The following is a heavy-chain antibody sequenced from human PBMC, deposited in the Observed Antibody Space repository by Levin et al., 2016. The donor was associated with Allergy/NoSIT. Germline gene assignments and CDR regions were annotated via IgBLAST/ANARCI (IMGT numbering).Heavy chain of an antibody. J-gene: IGHJ6*03. CDR3: ARGGGTYYYMDV. V-gene: IGHV3-21*01. D-gene: IGHD3-16*01. CDR2: MSSRSYFI. Sequence: GESLKISCAASGFTFSSYTMNWVRQAPGKGLEWVSSMSSRSYFIYYADSVKGRFTISRDNADNSLSLQMNSLRAEDTAVYYCARGGGTYYYMDVWGKGTTVTVSS. CDR1: GFTFSSYT.